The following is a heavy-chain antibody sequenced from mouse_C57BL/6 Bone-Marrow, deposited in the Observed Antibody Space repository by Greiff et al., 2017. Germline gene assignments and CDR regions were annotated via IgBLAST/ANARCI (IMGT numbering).Heavy chain of an antibody. CDR1: GYTFTNYW. J-gene: IGHJ2*01. D-gene: IGHD1-1*01. CDR3: ARGMYYGSSYGY. CDR2: IYPGGGYT. V-gene: IGHV1-63*01. Sequence: VQLQESGAELVRPGTSVKMSCKASGYTFTNYWIGWAKQRPGHGLEWIGDIYPGGGYTNYNEKFKGKATLTADKSSSTAYMQFSSLTSEDSAIYYCARGMYYGSSYGYWGQGITLTVSS.